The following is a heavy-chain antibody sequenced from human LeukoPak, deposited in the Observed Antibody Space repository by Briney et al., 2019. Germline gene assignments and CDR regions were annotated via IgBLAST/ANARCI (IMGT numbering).Heavy chain of an antibody. CDR1: GYTFTGYY. CDR3: ARGVGHYYDSSGYYSFGY. CDR2: INPNSGGT. Sequence: ASVTVSCKASGYTFTGYYMHWVRQAPGQGLEWMGWINPNSGGTNYAQKFQGWVTMTRDTSISTAYMELSRLRSDDTAVYYCARGVGHYYDSSGYYSFGYWGQGTLVTVSS. J-gene: IGHJ4*02. V-gene: IGHV1-2*04. D-gene: IGHD3-22*01.